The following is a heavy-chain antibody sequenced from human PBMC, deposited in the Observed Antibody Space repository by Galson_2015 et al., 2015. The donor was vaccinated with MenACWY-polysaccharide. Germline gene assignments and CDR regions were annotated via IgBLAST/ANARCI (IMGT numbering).Heavy chain of an antibody. CDR1: GFIFSSYG. J-gene: IGHJ4*02. Sequence: SLRLSCAASGFIFSSYGMHWVRQAPGKGLEWAAFIRYDGSNKYYADSVKGRFTISRDNSKNTLFLQMDSLRAEDTAVYYCAKDEFSGYKSYGMDVWGQGTLVTVSS. V-gene: IGHV3-30*02. CDR2: IRYDGSNK. CDR3: AKDEFSGYKSYGMDV. D-gene: IGHD3-22*01.